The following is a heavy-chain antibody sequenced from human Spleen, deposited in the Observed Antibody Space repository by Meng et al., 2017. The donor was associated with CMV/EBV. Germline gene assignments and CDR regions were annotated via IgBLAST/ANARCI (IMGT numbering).Heavy chain of an antibody. J-gene: IGHJ3*01. CDR2: IYADGRT. V-gene: IGHV3-66*04. D-gene: IGHD3-10*01. Sequence: GESLKISCAASAFTVSDNSMSWVRQAPGKGLEWVSLIYADGRTYYADSVKGRFTISRDNAKNSLYLQMNSLRDGDTAVYYCARRGPGSWVTFDLWGQGTMVTVSS. CDR1: AFTVSDNS. CDR3: ARRGPGSWVTFDL.